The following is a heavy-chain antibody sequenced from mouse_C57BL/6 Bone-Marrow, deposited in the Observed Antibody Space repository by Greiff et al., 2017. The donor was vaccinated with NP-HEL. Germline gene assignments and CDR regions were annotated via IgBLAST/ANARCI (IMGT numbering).Heavy chain of an antibody. J-gene: IGHJ2*01. CDR3: ARADYGSSFDY. Sequence: QVQLKESGAELARPGASVKLSCKASGYTFTSYGISWVKQRTGQGLEWIGEIYPRSGNTYYNEKFKGKATLPADKSSSTAYMELRSLTSEDSAVYFCARADYGSSFDYWGQGTTLTVSS. D-gene: IGHD1-1*01. CDR1: GYTFTSYG. CDR2: IYPRSGNT. V-gene: IGHV1-81*01.